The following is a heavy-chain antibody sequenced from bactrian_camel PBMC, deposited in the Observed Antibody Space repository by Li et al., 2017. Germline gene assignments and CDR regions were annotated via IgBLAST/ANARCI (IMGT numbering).Heavy chain of an antibody. D-gene: IGHD6*01. CDR2: IGSDGTT. CDR1: GFTPSITC. Sequence: HVQLVESGGGSVQSGGSLRLACSPSGFTPSITCMGWFRQAPGKEREGVAAIGSDGTTTYADSVKGRFTISKDNSERILYLQMDSLKPEDSAMYYCAADSFGGSWYCALKADEYQHWGQGTQVTVS. V-gene: IGHV3S53*01. J-gene: IGHJ4*01. CDR3: AADSFGGSWYCALKADEYQH.